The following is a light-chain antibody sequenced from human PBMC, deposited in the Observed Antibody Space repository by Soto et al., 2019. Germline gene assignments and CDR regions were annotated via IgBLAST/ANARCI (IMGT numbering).Light chain of an antibody. CDR2: DVS. J-gene: IGLJ2*01. CDR1: SSDVGGYNY. Sequence: QSALTQPRSVSGSPGQSVTISCTGTSSDVGGYNYVTWYQQHPDKAPKLMIYDVSKRPSGVPDRFSGSKSGNTASLTISGLQAEDEADYYCCSFAGSFILLFGGGTKLT. V-gene: IGLV2-11*01. CDR3: CSFAGSFILL.